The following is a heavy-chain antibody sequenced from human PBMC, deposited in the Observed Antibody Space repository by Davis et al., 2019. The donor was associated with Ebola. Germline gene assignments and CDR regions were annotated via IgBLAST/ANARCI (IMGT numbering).Heavy chain of an antibody. CDR1: GGTFSSYT. V-gene: IGHV1-18*01. D-gene: IGHD5-12*01. Sequence: ASVKVSCKASGGTFSSYTISWVRQAPGQGLEWMGWISAYNGNTNYAQKLQGRVTMTTDTSTSTAYMELRSLRSDDTAVYYCARVVVVATISGPDFDYWGQGTLVTVSS. CDR3: ARVVVVATISGPDFDY. J-gene: IGHJ4*02. CDR2: ISAYNGNT.